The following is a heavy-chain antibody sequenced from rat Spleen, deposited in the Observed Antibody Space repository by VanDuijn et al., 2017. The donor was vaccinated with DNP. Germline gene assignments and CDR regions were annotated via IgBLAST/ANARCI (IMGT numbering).Heavy chain of an antibody. CDR1: GFSLTSYG. V-gene: IGHV2S12*01. J-gene: IGHJ4*01. Sequence: QVQLKESGPGLVQSSQTLSLTCTVSGFSLTSYGVSWVRQPPGKGLEWIAAISSGGSTYYNPALKSRLSISRDTSKSQVFLKMNSLQTEDTAMYFCARYYGYNYYAMDAWGQGTSVTVSS. D-gene: IGHD1-9*01. CDR3: ARYYGYNYYAMDA. CDR2: ISSGGST.